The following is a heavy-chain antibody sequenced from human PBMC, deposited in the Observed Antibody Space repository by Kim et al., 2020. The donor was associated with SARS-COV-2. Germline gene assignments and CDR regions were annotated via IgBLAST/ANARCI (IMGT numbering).Heavy chain of an antibody. CDR1: GFTFGDYA. V-gene: IGHV3-9*01. D-gene: IGHD2-15*01. CDR2: ITWNSGII. J-gene: IGHJ6*02. CDR3: AKEVSISGRWYYLGMDA. Sequence: GGSLRLSCAASGFTFGDYAMHWVRQAPGKGLEWVSGITWNSGIIGSADSVKGRLTISRDNAKNSLYLQMNRLRDEDTALYSCAKEVSISGRWYYLGMDAWGQGTSVTVSS.